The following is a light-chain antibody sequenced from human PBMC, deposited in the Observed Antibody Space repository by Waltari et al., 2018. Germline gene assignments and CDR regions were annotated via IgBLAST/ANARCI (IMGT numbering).Light chain of an antibody. CDR3: QSYDNSLSGHVV. Sequence: QSVLTQPPSVSGAPGQRVTISCTGSSSNIGAGYDVHWYQQLPGTAPKLLIYGNGNRPSGVPDRFSGSKSGTSASLAITGLQAEDEADYYCQSYDNSLSGHVVFGGGTKLTVL. CDR2: GNG. J-gene: IGLJ2*01. CDR1: SSNIGAGYD. V-gene: IGLV1-40*01.